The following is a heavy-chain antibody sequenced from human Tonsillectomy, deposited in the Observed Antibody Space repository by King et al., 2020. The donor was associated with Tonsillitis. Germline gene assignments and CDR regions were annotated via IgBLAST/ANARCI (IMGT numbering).Heavy chain of an antibody. CDR1: GFTFSSYG. CDR3: ARDRGLTLMRYYYYMDV. J-gene: IGHJ6*03. D-gene: IGHD3-10*01. Sequence: VQLVESGGGVVRPGRSLRLSCAASGFTFSSYGLHWVRQAPGKGLEWVAIIWYDGSHKDYVDSVKGRFTISRDNSKSTLYLQMDSLRAEDTGVYYCARDRGLTLMRYYYYMDVWGKGTTVTVSS. CDR2: IWYDGSHK. V-gene: IGHV3-33*01.